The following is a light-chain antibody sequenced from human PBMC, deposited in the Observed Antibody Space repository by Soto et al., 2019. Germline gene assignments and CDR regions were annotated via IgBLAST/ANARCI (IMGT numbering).Light chain of an antibody. V-gene: IGKV3-20*01. CDR3: QQYCGSPRT. CDR1: QSINNNY. CDR2: GAS. J-gene: IGKJ1*01. Sequence: EILLTQSPGTLSLSPGERATLSCRASQSINNNYLAWYQQKRGQAPRLLIYGASSRATGIPDRFSGSGSWTGFTLTISRLEPEDFVVYDCQQYCGSPRTVGQGTKVDIK.